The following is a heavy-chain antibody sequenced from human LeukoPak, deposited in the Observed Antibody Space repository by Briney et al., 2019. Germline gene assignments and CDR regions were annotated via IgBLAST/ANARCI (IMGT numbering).Heavy chain of an antibody. CDR3: ARVNLDRDSSGFAFDY. V-gene: IGHV1-69*01. J-gene: IGHJ4*02. CDR1: GGTFSSYA. Sequence: SVKVSCKACGGTFSSYAISWVRQAPGQGPEWMGGIIPIFGTANYAQKFQGRVTITADESTSTAYMELSSLRSVDTAVYYCARVNLDRDSSGFAFDYWGQGTLVTVYS. D-gene: IGHD3-22*01. CDR2: IIPIFGTA.